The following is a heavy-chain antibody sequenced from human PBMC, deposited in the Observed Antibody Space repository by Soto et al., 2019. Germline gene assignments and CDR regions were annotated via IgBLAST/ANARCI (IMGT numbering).Heavy chain of an antibody. CDR2: SKNKADSYTT. CDR1: GFTFSDYY. CDR3: TVWGWGNDFGAA. Sequence: EVPLVESGGGLVQPGGSLRLSCAASGFTFSDYYMDWVRQAPGKGLEWVCRSKNKADSYTTEYAASVKGRFSISRDGSKNSLYLQMNSLKTEDTAVYYCTVWGWGNDFGAAWGQGILVTVSS. V-gene: IGHV3-72*01. J-gene: IGHJ4*02. D-gene: IGHD3-16*01.